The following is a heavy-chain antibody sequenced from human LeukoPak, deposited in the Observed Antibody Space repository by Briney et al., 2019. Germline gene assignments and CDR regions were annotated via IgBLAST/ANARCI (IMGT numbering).Heavy chain of an antibody. CDR2: IIHTGST. V-gene: IGHV4-34*12. J-gene: IGHJ4*02. D-gene: IGHD3-16*01. CDR3: ARIWGGY. Sequence: SETLSLTCAVYGGSFSGFYWTWIRQPPGKGLEWVGEIIHTGSTNYNPSLKSRVTISVDTSKNQFSLNLTSVTAADTAVYYCARIWGGYWGQGTLVTASS. CDR1: GGSFSGFY.